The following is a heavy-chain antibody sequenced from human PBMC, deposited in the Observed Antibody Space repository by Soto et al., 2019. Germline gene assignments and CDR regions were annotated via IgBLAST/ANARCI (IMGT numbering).Heavy chain of an antibody. Sequence: SVKVSCKASGGTFSSYAISWVRQAPGQGLEWMGGIIPIFGTANYAQKFQGRVTITADESTSTAYMELSSLRSEDTAVYYCASPHFTMVRGVIRESYYYYGMDVWGQGTTVTVSS. J-gene: IGHJ6*02. V-gene: IGHV1-69*13. D-gene: IGHD3-10*01. CDR1: GGTFSSYA. CDR3: ASPHFTMVRGVIRESYYYYGMDV. CDR2: IIPIFGTA.